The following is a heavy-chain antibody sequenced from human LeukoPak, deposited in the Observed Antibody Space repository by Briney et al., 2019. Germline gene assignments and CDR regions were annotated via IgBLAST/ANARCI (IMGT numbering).Heavy chain of an antibody. Sequence: SETLSLTCTVSGGSISSYYWSWIRQPPGKGLEWIGYTYHSGSTYYNPSLKSRVTISVDRSKNQFSLKLSSVTAADTAVYYCASSNYYDSSGYSYDFDYWGQGTLVTVSS. D-gene: IGHD3-22*01. J-gene: IGHJ4*02. CDR2: TYHSGST. CDR3: ASSNYYDSSGYSYDFDY. V-gene: IGHV4-59*12. CDR1: GGSISSYY.